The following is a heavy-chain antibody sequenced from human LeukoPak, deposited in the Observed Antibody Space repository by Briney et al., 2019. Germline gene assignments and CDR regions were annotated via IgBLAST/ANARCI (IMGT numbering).Heavy chain of an antibody. J-gene: IGHJ4*02. CDR2: IIPIFGTA. CDR3: ARGGPTTKGISGLE. V-gene: IGHV1-69*13. CDR1: GYTFTSYD. D-gene: IGHD4-17*01. Sequence: GASVKVSCKASGYTFTSYDISWVRQAPGQGLEWMGGIIPIFGTANYAQKFQGRVTITADESTSTAYMELSSLRSEDTAVYYCARGGPTTKGISGLEWGQGTLVTVSS.